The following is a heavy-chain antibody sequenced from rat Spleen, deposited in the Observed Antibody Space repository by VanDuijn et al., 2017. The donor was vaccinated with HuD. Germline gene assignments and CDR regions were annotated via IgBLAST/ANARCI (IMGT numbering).Heavy chain of an antibody. CDR2: ISPSGGST. V-gene: IGHV5-19*01. CDR3: ATSPYYWYFDF. J-gene: IGHJ1*01. Sequence: EVQLVESGGGLVQPGRSLKLSCVASGFTFSNYGMPWVRQAPTQGLEWVASISPSGGSTYYRDSVKGRFTISRDHAKSTLYLQIDSLRSEDTATYYCATSPYYWYFDFWGPGTMVTVSS. CDR1: GFTFSNYG.